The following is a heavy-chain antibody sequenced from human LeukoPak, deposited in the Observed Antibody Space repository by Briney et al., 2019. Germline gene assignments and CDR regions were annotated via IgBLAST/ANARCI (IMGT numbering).Heavy chain of an antibody. D-gene: IGHD2-15*01. CDR1: GYTFTGYY. J-gene: IGHJ5*02. CDR2: INPNSGGT. Sequence: ASVKVSCKASGYTFTGYYMHWVRQAPGQGLEWMGWINPNSGGTNYAQKFQGRVTMTRDTSISTAYMELSRLRSDDTAVYYCARGGCSGGSCYFGWFDPWGQGTLVTVSS. CDR3: ARGGCSGGSCYFGWFDP. V-gene: IGHV1-2*02.